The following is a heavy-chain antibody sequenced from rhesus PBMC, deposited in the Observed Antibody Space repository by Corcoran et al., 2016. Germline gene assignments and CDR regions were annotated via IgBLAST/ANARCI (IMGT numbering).Heavy chain of an antibody. V-gene: IGHV4-65*01. CDR3: ARGSTVDS. CDR2: VSGSGRIT. J-gene: IGHJ4*01. Sequence: QVQLQESGPGLVKPSETLSLTCAVSGGSVTGYNWWSWIRQAPGKGLEWIGYVSGSGRITDYNPSLKSRFTISTDTSKNQFSLKLRSVTAADTAVYYCARGSTVDSWGQGVLVTVSS. CDR1: GGSVTGYNW.